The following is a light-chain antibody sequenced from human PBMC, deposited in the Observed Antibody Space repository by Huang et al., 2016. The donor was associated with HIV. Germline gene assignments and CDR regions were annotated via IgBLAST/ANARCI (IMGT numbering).Light chain of an antibody. V-gene: IGKV3-15*01. CDR1: QSLSSQ. CDR3: QQYNDWPLT. J-gene: IGKJ1*01. CDR2: CVS. Sequence: EIVMTQSPATLSVSPGERVTLSCRASQSLSSQLAWYQQKRGQAPRLLIYCVSTRATDIPARCSGSGSGTDFTLTINSLQSEDFATYYCQQYNDWPLTFGQGTEVEIK.